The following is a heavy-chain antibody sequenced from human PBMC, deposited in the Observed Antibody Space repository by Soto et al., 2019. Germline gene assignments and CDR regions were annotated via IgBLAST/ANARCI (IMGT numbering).Heavy chain of an antibody. D-gene: IGHD3-16*02. Sequence: QVQLQESGPGLVKPSGTLSLTCAVSSGSISSSNWWSWFRQPPGKGLEWIGEIYHSGSTNYNPSLKSRVTISVDKSKNQFSLKLSSVTAADTAVYYCARTYDYIWGSYRFEGAFDIWGQGTMVTVSS. CDR2: IYHSGST. CDR3: ARTYDYIWGSYRFEGAFDI. J-gene: IGHJ3*02. V-gene: IGHV4-4*02. CDR1: SGSISSSNW.